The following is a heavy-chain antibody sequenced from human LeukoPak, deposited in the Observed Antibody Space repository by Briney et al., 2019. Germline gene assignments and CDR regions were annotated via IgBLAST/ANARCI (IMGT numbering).Heavy chain of an antibody. J-gene: IGHJ4*02. D-gene: IGHD3-22*01. CDR1: GGSISSGGYY. CDR3: RVVVIPPNYYFDY. V-gene: IGHV4-30-4*08. Sequence: SETLSLTCTVSGGSISSGGYYWSWIRQHPGKGLEWIGYIYYSGSTYYNPSLKSRVTISVDTSKNQFSLKLSSVTAADTAVYYCRVVVIPPNYYFDYWGQGTLVTVSS. CDR2: IYYSGST.